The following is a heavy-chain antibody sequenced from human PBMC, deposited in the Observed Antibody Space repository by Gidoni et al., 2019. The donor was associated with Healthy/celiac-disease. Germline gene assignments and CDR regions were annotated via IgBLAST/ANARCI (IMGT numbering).Heavy chain of an antibody. D-gene: IGHD3-3*01. CDR3: ARGTPYDFWSGFIHKTCSVDI. Sequence: QVQLQESGPGLVKPSQTLSLTCTVSAGSISSGSYYWNWLRQPAGKGLEWVGRIYTSGSTNYNPSLKSRVTIAVDTSKNQFSLKLSSVTAADTAVYYCARGTPYDFWSGFIHKTCSVDIWGQGTMVTVSS. J-gene: IGHJ3*02. CDR2: IYTSGST. CDR1: AGSISSGSYY. V-gene: IGHV4-61*02.